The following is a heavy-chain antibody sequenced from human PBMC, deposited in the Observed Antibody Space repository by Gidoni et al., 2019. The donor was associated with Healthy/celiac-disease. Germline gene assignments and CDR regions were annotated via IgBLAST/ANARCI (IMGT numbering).Heavy chain of an antibody. CDR2: IYSGGST. V-gene: IGHV3-53*01. CDR1: GFTVRSNY. D-gene: IGHD6-19*01. CDR3: ARLGKGAKSSGWRPFDY. Sequence: EVQLVESVGGLIQPGGSLRLSCAASGFTVRSNYMSWVRQAPGKGLEWVSVIYSGGSTYYADSVKGRFTISRDNSKNTLYLQMNSLRAEDTAVYYCARLGKGAKSSGWRPFDYWGQGTLVTVSS. J-gene: IGHJ4*02.